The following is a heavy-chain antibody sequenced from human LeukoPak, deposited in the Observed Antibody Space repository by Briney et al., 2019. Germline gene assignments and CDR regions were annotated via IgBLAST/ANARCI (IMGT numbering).Heavy chain of an antibody. Sequence: TLRLSRAPSLVTPSAVVMNTGPQAPGQGLGWVAVISYDVSNEYYADSAKGRFTISRDNSMNTLFLQMNSLRAEDTAVYNCAKDREAMIRDGAFDIWGQGTMVTVSS. CDR2: ISYDVSNE. J-gene: IGHJ3*02. V-gene: IGHV3-30*18. D-gene: IGHD3-10*02. CDR3: AKDREAMIRDGAFDI. CDR1: LVTPSAVV.